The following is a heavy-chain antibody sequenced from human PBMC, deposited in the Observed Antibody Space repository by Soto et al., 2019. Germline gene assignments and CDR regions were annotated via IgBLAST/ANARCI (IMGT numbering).Heavy chain of an antibody. Sequence: GESLKISCKGSGYSFTSYWIGWVRQMPGKGLEWMGIIYPGDSDTRYSPSFQGQVTISADKSISTAYLQWSSLKASDTAMYYCARLLGSSWPYYYYYYGMDVWGQGTTVTVSS. J-gene: IGHJ6*02. CDR3: ARLLGSSWPYYYYYYGMDV. CDR2: IYPGDSDT. D-gene: IGHD6-13*01. V-gene: IGHV5-51*01. CDR1: GYSFTSYW.